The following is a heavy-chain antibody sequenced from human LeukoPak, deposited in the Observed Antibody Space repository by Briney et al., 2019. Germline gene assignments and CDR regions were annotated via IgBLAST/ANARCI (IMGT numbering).Heavy chain of an antibody. V-gene: IGHV4-39*01. Sequence: PSETLSLTCTVSGGSISSSNYYWGWIRQPPEKGLEWIGSIYYSGSTYYNPSLKSRVTISVDTSKNQFSLKLTSVTAADTAVYYCARRGCSSTSCYGGTNLPFDYWGQGTLLTVSS. D-gene: IGHD2-2*01. J-gene: IGHJ4*02. CDR1: GGSISSSNYY. CDR3: ARRGCSSTSCYGGTNLPFDY. CDR2: IYYSGST.